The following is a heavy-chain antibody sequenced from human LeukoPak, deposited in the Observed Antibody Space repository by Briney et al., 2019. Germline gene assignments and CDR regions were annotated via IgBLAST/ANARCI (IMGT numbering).Heavy chain of an antibody. J-gene: IGHJ4*02. CDR1: GFTFSSYW. V-gene: IGHV3-74*01. D-gene: IGHD3-10*01. Sequence: GGSLRLSCAVSGFTFSSYWMHWVRHAPGKGLVWVSLTNPDGSITGYADSVRGRFTISRDNVKNTVFLQMNSLRAEDTAVYYCAKDLLRGAADYWGQGALVTVSS. CDR2: TNPDGSIT. CDR3: AKDLLRGAADY.